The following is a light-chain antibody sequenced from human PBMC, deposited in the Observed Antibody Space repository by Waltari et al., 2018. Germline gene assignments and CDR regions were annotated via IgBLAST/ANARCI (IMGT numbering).Light chain of an antibody. J-gene: IGKJ4*01. CDR2: DAS. V-gene: IGKV1-13*02. CDR3: QQLHSYPVT. CDR1: QAICSA. Sequence: AVQLTQSPSSLSASVGDRVTITCRASQAICSALAWSQQKPGKAPNLLIYDASNLESGVPSRLSGSGSGTHFTLTISSLQPADFATYYCQQLHSYPVTFGGGTKVEIK.